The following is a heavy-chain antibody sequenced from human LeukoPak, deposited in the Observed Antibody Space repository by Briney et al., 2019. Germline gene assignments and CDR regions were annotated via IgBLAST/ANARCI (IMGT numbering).Heavy chain of an antibody. J-gene: IGHJ5*02. D-gene: IGHD4-17*01. CDR1: GGSISSSSYY. CDR3: ASLGFYGDNNWFDP. Sequence: SETLSLTCTVSGGSISSSSYYWGWIRQPPGKGLEWIGSIYYSGSTYYNPSLKSRVTISVDTSKNQFSLKLSSVTAADTAVYYCASLGFYGDNNWFDPWGQGTLVTVSS. CDR2: IYYSGST. V-gene: IGHV4-39*01.